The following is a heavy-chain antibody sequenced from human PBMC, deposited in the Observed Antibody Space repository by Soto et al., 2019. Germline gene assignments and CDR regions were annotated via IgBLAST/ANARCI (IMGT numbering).Heavy chain of an antibody. D-gene: IGHD3-16*02. Sequence: GGSLRLSCAASGFIVSTSYMSWVRQAPGKGLEWVSIFYNDGSTYYADSVKGRFTVSRDDSKNTLYLEILSLRAEDTAVYYCARDAEIMITFGGVIENWFDPWGQGTLVTVSS. CDR3: ARDAEIMITFGGVIENWFDP. J-gene: IGHJ5*02. V-gene: IGHV3-66*01. CDR2: FYNDGST. CDR1: GFIVSTSY.